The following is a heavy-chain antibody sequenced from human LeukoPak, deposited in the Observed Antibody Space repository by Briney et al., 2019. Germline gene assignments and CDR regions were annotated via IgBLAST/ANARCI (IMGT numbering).Heavy chain of an antibody. Sequence: GGSLRLSCAASGFTFSSYEMNWVRQAPGKGLEWVSYITSSGSTTHYADSVKGRFTISRDNAKNSLYLQMNSLRAEDTAVYYCARPSSYYYYYMDVWGKGTTVTISS. D-gene: IGHD3-10*01. CDR1: GFTFSSYE. V-gene: IGHV3-48*03. CDR2: ITSSGSTT. J-gene: IGHJ6*03. CDR3: ARPSSYYYYYMDV.